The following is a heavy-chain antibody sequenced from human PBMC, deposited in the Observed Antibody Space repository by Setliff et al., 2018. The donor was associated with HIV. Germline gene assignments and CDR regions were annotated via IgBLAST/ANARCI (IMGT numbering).Heavy chain of an antibody. J-gene: IGHJ6*02. V-gene: IGHV1-18*01. CDR1: GYTLLTYG. Sequence: ASVKVSCKASGYTLLTYGISGVRQAPGHGLEWMGWISPYNGHTNYAQNFQGRVTMTTDTSTSRAYMELRSLRSDDTAAYFCARLGSGWSDSYYYAMDVWGQGTTVTVSS. CDR3: ARLGSGWSDSYYYAMDV. D-gene: IGHD6-19*01. CDR2: ISPYNGHT.